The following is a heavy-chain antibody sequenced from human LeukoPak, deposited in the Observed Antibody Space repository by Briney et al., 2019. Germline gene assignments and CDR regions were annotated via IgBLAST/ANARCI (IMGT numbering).Heavy chain of an antibody. CDR2: IYTSGST. CDR3: ARTGGIAAADNWFDP. V-gene: IGHV4-4*07. Sequence: KPSETLSLTCTVSGGSISSYYWSWIRQPAGKGLEWIGRIYTSGSTNYNPSLKSRVTMSVDTSKDQFSLKLSSVTAADTAVYYCARTGGIAAADNWFDPWGQGTLVTVSS. D-gene: IGHD6-13*01. CDR1: GGSISSYY. J-gene: IGHJ5*02.